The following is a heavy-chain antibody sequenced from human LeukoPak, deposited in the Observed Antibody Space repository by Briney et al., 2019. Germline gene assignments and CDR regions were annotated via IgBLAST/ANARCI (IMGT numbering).Heavy chain of an antibody. CDR2: MYYSGST. Sequence: KPSETLSLTCTVSGYSISSGYYWGWIRQPPGKGLEWIGSMYYSGSTYYNPSLKSRVTISVDTSKNQFSLKLRSVTAADTAVYYCARVRQWLALVDCWGQGTLVTVSS. CDR1: GYSISSGYY. V-gene: IGHV4-38-2*02. J-gene: IGHJ4*02. D-gene: IGHD6-19*01. CDR3: ARVRQWLALVDC.